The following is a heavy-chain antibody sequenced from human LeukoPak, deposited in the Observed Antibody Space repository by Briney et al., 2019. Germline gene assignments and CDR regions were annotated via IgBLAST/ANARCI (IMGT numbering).Heavy chain of an antibody. V-gene: IGHV4-34*01. J-gene: IGHJ5*02. Sequence: PSETLSLTCAVYGGSFSGYYWSWIRQPPGKGMEWLGEINHSGSNNYNPSVKSRVTISLDTSNNQFSLKLTSVTAADTAVYCARGQHYDVLTGRFFNWFDPWGQGTLVTVSS. CDR3: ARGQHYDVLTGRFFNWFDP. CDR1: GGSFSGYY. CDR2: INHSGSN. D-gene: IGHD3-9*01.